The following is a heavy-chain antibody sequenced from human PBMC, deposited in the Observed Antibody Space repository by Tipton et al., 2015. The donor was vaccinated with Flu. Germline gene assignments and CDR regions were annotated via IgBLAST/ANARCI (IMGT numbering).Heavy chain of an antibody. CDR1: GLTFSNYW. CDR3: ARLSYYDVDLKNFYFDY. J-gene: IGHJ4*02. CDR2: INQDGSVK. D-gene: IGHD3-10*02. Sequence: SLRLSCAASGLTFSNYWMTWVRQAPGKGLGWVANINQDGSVKYYVDSVKGRFTISRDNSKNTLYLQMNSLRVEDTAVYYCARLSYYDVDLKNFYFDYWGQGALVTVSS. V-gene: IGHV3-7*01.